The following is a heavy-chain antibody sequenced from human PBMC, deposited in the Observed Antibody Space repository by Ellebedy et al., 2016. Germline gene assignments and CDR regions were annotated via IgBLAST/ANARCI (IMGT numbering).Heavy chain of an antibody. CDR2: IQQDGSEK. J-gene: IGHJ4*02. V-gene: IGHV3-7*03. D-gene: IGHD6-19*01. CDR3: ARAGYSSGWNGEELDY. CDR1: GFTFSNYW. Sequence: GGSLRLSCAASGFTFSNYWMSWVRQAPGKGLEWVANIQQDGSEKNYVDSVKGRFTISRDNSENTLYLQMNSLRAEDTAVYYCARAGYSSGWNGEELDYWGQGTLVTVSS.